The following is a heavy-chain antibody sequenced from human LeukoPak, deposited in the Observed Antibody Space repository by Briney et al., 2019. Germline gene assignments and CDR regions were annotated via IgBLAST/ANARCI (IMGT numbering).Heavy chain of an antibody. Sequence: GASVKVSCKASGYTFTSYGISWVRQAPGQGLEWMGWISAYNGNTNYAQKLQGRVTMTTGTSTSTAYMELRSLRSDDTAVYYCARQGSGWYLTPYYYGMDVWGQGTTVTVSS. J-gene: IGHJ6*02. CDR1: GYTFTSYG. D-gene: IGHD6-19*01. CDR3: ARQGSGWYLTPYYYGMDV. V-gene: IGHV1-18*01. CDR2: ISAYNGNT.